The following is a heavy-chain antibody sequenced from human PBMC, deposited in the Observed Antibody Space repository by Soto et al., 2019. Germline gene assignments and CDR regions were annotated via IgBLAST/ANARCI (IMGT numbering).Heavy chain of an antibody. V-gene: IGHV1-18*01. CDR1: GYSFTRYG. J-gene: IGHJ6*02. D-gene: IGHD3-16*01. Sequence: QVQLVQSGAEVKKPGASVKVSCKASGYSFTRYGISWVRQAPGQGLEWMGWISGYNANTNYPENRRGRVTMTTDTSTSTAYMEVRNLISDDTAVYYCARMGHVPYYYSGLDVWGQWTTVTLSS. CDR2: ISGYNANT. CDR3: ARMGHVPYYYSGLDV.